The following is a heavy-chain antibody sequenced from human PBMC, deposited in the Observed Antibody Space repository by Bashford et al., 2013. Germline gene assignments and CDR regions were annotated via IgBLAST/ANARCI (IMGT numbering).Heavy chain of an antibody. CDR2: IYYSGST. J-gene: IGHJ4*02. D-gene: IGHD3-10*01. CDR3: ARLVEVGVRGVIIVFDY. V-gene: IGHV4-39*01. Sequence: SETLSLTCTVSGGSISSSSYYVGLDPPRPQGRGLEWIGSIYYSGSTYYNPSLKSRVTISVDTSKNQFSLKLSSVTAADTAVYYCARLVEVGVRGVIIVFDYWGQGTLVTVSS. CDR1: GGSISSSSYY.